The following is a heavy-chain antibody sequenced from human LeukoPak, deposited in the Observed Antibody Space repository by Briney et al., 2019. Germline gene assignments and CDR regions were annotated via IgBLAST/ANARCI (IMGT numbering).Heavy chain of an antibody. CDR2: INPNSGGT. J-gene: IGHJ5*02. CDR3: AKYFVDGSGNYYNRLHYWFDP. Sequence: ASVKVSCKASGYTFTSYGISWVRQAPGQGLEWMGWINPNSGGTNYAQKFQGRVTMTRDTSIRTAYMELSSLRSDDTAVYYCAKYFVDGSGNYYNRLHYWFDPWGQGTLVTVSS. D-gene: IGHD3-10*01. V-gene: IGHV1-2*02. CDR1: GYTFTSYG.